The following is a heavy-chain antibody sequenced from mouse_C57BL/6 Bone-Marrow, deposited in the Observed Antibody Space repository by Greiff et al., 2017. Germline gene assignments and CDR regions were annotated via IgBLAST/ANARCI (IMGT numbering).Heavy chain of an antibody. J-gene: IGHJ4*01. Sequence: VQLQQSGPGLVQPSQSLSITCTVSGFSLTSYGVHWVRQPPGKGLEWLGVIWSGGSSDYNAAFISRLSISKDNSKSQVFCKMNSQQADDTAIYYCAKRGFFYAMDYWGQGTSVTVSS. CDR1: GFSLTSYG. CDR3: AKRGFFYAMDY. CDR2: IWSGGSS. V-gene: IGHV2-4*01.